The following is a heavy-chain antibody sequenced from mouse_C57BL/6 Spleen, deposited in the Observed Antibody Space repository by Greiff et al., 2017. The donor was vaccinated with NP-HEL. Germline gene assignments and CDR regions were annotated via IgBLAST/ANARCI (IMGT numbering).Heavy chain of an antibody. Sequence: EVMLVESGGDLVKPGGSLKLSCAASGFTFSSYGMSWVRQTPDKRLEWVATISSGGSYTYYPDSVKGRFTISRDNAKNTLYLQMSSLKSEDTAMYYCARQERFITTVVAPFAYWGQGTLVTVSA. CDR2: ISSGGSYT. CDR1: GFTFSSYG. J-gene: IGHJ3*01. V-gene: IGHV5-6*02. CDR3: ARQERFITTVVAPFAY. D-gene: IGHD1-1*01.